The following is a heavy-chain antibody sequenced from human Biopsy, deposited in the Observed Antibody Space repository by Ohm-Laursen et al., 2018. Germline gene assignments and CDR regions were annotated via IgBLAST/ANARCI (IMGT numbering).Heavy chain of an antibody. CDR3: VRGVDYYDPYHYYALDV. Sequence: SDTLSLTCSVSGGSLSNYYWSWIRQPAGKGLEWIGRIYTSGSSNKNPSLMSRVTISVDTSKNQFSLKVRSVTAADTAVYYCVRGVDYYDPYHYYALDVWGQGTTVTVSS. D-gene: IGHD3-22*01. J-gene: IGHJ6*02. V-gene: IGHV4-4*07. CDR1: GGSLSNYY. CDR2: IYTSGSS.